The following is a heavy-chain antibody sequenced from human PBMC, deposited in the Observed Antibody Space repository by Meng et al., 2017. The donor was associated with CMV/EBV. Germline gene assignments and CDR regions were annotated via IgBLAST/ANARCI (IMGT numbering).Heavy chain of an antibody. J-gene: IGHJ4*02. CDR1: GFTFSSYS. V-gene: IGHV3-21*01. CDR3: ARAPPWDEFDY. CDR2: ISSSSSYI. D-gene: IGHD1-26*01. Sequence: GGSLRLSCAASGFTFSSYSVNWVRHAPGKGLEWVSSISSSSSYIYYADSVTGRFTISRDNAKNSLYLQMNSLRAEDTAVYYCARAPPWDEFDYWGQGTLVTVSS.